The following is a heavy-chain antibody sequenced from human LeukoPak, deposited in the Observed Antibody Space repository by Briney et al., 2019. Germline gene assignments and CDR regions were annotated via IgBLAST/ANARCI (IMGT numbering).Heavy chain of an antibody. CDR2: ISAYSGNT. CDR3: ARTLPPPITIFGVVIIPSVGFDP. CDR1: GYTFTSYG. Sequence: ASVKVSCKASGYTFTSYGISWVRQAPGQGLEWMGWISAYSGNTNYAQKLQGRVTMTTDTSTSTAYMELRSLRSDDTAVYYCARTLPPPITIFGVVIIPSVGFDPWGQGTLVTVSS. J-gene: IGHJ5*02. D-gene: IGHD3-3*01. V-gene: IGHV1-18*01.